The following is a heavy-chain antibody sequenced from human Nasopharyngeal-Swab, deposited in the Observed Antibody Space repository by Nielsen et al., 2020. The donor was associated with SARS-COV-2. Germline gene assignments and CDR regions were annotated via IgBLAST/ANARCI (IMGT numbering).Heavy chain of an antibody. CDR2: IWHSEST. CDR3: ARGVVPAALGGYYFDY. D-gene: IGHD2-2*01. V-gene: IGHV4-30-2*01. J-gene: IGHJ4*02. CDR1: GGSISSYS. Sequence: SETLSLTCTVSGGSISSYSWSWIRQPPGKGLEWIGYIWHSESTSYNPSLKSRVTISIDRSKNQFSLRLSSVTAADTAVYYCARGVVPAALGGYYFDYWGQGTLVIVSS.